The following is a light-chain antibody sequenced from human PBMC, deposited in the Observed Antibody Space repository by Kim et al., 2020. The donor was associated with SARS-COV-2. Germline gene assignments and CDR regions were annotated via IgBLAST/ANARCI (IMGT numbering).Light chain of an antibody. CDR3: QQSFSIPWT. V-gene: IGKV1-39*01. CDR2: DAS. J-gene: IGKJ1*01. Sequence: AFVGDRVTITCRASETIGTYLNWYLQKPGKAPKLLIFDASSLQSGVPSRFSGTRSRTDFTLPISSLRPEDFATFYCQQSFSIPWTFGQGTKVDIK. CDR1: ETIGTY.